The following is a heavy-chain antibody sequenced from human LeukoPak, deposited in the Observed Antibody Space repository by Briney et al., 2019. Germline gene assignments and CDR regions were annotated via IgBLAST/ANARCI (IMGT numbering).Heavy chain of an antibody. J-gene: IGHJ4*02. D-gene: IGHD6-13*01. CDR1: GYTFADSG. CDR2: ISGYNGNT. V-gene: IGHV1-18*01. Sequence: GASVKVSCKASGYTFADSGISWVRQAPGQGLEWMGWISGYNGNTNYAQNLQGRVAMTTDTSTSTAYMELRSLRSDDTAVYYCARARGGSWSLDYWGQGTLITVSS. CDR3: ARARGGSWSLDY.